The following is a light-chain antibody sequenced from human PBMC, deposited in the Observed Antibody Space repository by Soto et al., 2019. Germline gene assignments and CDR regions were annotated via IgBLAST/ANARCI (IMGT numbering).Light chain of an antibody. CDR3: QQYADLPYT. CDR2: GAS. CDR1: QTLTTRF. Sequence: EIVLTQSPSTLSLSPGERATLSCMASQTLTTRFLAWYQQKPGQAPRLLIYGASSRATGIPDRFSGSGSGTEYTLTISRLEPEDFAVYSCQQYADLPYTFGQGTTLEIK. V-gene: IGKV3-20*01. J-gene: IGKJ2*01.